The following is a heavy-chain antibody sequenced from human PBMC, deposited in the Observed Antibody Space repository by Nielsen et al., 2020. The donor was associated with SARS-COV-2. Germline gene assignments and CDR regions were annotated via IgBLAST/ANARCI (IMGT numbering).Heavy chain of an antibody. D-gene: IGHD5-12*01. CDR3: ARESSGYDHYNYGMDV. J-gene: IGHJ6*02. CDR2: IYFSGRT. V-gene: IGHV4-31*03. CDR1: GGSISSGGHY. Sequence: SETLSLTCTVSGGSISSGGHYWSWIRHHPGKGPEWIGYIYFSGRTCYNPSLKSRVTISVDTSKNQFSLSLRPVTAADTAVYYCARESSGYDHYNYGMDVWGQGTTVTVSS.